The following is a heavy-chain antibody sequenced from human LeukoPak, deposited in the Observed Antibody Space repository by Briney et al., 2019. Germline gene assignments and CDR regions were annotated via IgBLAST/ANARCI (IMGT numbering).Heavy chain of an antibody. D-gene: IGHD3-3*01. J-gene: IGHJ6*03. V-gene: IGHV1-18*01. Sequence: GASVKVSCKASGYTFTSYGISWVRQAPGQGLAWMGWISGYNGNTNYAQKFQGRVTMTTDTSTSTAYMELRSLRSDDTAVYYCARDSDDFWSGYQGDSYYYMDVWGKGTTVTVSS. CDR1: GYTFTSYG. CDR2: ISGYNGNT. CDR3: ARDSDDFWSGYQGDSYYYMDV.